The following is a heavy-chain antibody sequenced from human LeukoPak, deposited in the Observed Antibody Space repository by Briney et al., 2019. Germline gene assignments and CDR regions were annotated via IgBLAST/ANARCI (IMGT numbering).Heavy chain of an antibody. Sequence: SETLSLTRTVSGGSISISSYYWGWIRQPPGKGLEWIGSIYYSGSTYYNPSLKSRVTISVDTSKNQFSLKLSSVTAADTAVYYCASGFRGIPDYWGQGTLVTVSS. CDR1: GGSISISSYY. CDR2: IYYSGST. CDR3: ASGFRGIPDY. V-gene: IGHV4-39*01. D-gene: IGHD3-10*01. J-gene: IGHJ4*02.